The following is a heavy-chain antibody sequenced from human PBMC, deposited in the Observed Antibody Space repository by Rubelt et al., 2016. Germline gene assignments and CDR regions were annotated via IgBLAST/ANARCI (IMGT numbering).Heavy chain of an antibody. J-gene: IGHJ5*02. Sequence: EVQLVQSGAEVKKPGESLKISCKGSGYSFTSYWIGWVRQMPGNGLEWMGIIYPGDSDTRYSPSFQGQGTSSAEKSSSTAYLQWSSLKASDTAMYYCARVTTVTNDNWFDPWGQGTLVTVSS. CDR2: IYPGDSDT. CDR1: GYSFTSYW. D-gene: IGHD4-17*01. V-gene: IGHV5-51*01. CDR3: ARVTTVTNDNWFDP.